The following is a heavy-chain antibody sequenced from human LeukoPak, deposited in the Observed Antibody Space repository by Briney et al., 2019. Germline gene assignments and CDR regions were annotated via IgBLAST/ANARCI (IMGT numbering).Heavy chain of an antibody. V-gene: IGHV4-39*01. CDR1: GGSISSSSYY. CDR3: ARQVREYYDFWSGYDHYYYYYMDV. D-gene: IGHD3-3*01. Sequence: SETLSLTCTVSGGSISSSSYYWGWIRQPPGKGLEWIGSIYYSGSTYYNPSLKSRVTISVDTSKNQFSLKLSSVTAADTAVYYCARQVREYYDFWSGYDHYYYYYMDVWGKGTTVTVSS. CDR2: IYYSGST. J-gene: IGHJ6*03.